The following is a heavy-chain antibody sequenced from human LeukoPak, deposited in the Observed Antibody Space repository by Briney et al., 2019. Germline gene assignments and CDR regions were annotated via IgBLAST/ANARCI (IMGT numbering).Heavy chain of an antibody. CDR1: GYTFTSYY. CDR3: ARDPEYQLLFEEDPFDI. V-gene: IGHV1-46*01. CDR2: INPSGGST. J-gene: IGHJ3*02. D-gene: IGHD2-2*01. Sequence: ASVKVSCKASGYTFTSYYMHWVRQAPGQGLEWMGIINPSGGSTSYAQKFQGRVTMTRDTSTSTVYMELSSLRSEDTAVYYCARDPEYQLLFEEDPFDIWGQGTMVTVSS.